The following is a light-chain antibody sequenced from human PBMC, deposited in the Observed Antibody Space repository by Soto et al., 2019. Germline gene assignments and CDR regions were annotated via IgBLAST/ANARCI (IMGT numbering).Light chain of an antibody. J-gene: IGKJ5*01. CDR3: QQYHNWPPIT. CDR1: QSVSSH. V-gene: IGKV3-15*01. Sequence: EVVLTQSPVTLSLSPGERATLSCRASQSVSSHLAWYQHKPGQAPRLLIYGASTRASGIPARFSGSGSETDFTLTISSLQSEDSAVYYCQQYHNWPPITFGQGTRLEIK. CDR2: GAS.